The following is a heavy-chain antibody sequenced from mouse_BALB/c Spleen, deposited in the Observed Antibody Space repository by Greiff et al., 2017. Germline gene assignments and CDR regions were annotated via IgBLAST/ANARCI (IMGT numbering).Heavy chain of an antibody. V-gene: IGHV1-9*01. Sequence: QVQLQQSGAELMKPGASVKISCKATGYTFSSYWIEWVKQRPGHGLEWIGEILPGSGSTNYNEKFKGKATFTADTSSNTAYMQLSSLTSEDSAVYYCARRYGSSLAWFAYWGQGTLVTVSA. CDR1: GYTFSSYW. CDR2: ILPGSGST. D-gene: IGHD1-1*01. J-gene: IGHJ3*01. CDR3: ARRYGSSLAWFAY.